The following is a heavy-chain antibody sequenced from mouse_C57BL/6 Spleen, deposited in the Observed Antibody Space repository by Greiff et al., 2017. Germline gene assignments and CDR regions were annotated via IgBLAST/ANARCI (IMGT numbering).Heavy chain of an antibody. J-gene: IGHJ2*01. D-gene: IGHD1-1*01. CDR1: GYTFTSYW. CDR2: INPSNGGT. Sequence: QVQLQQPGTELVKPGASVKLSCKASGYTFTSYWMHWVKQRPGQGLEWIGNINPSNGGTNYNEKFKSKATLTVDKSSGTAYMQLSSLTSEDSAVCRCASSGGRRYYVDYWGQGTTLTVSS. V-gene: IGHV1-53*01. CDR3: ASSGGRRYYVDY.